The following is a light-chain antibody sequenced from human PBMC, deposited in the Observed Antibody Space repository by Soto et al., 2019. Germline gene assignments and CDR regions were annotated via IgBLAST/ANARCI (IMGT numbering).Light chain of an antibody. CDR3: QQSSEATWT. Sequence: AIQLTQSPSCLSASVGDRVTITCRASQGISSALAWYQQKPGKTPNLLIYDASSLQSGVPSRFSGSGSGTDFTPTISSLQPEDFATYYCQQSSEATWTFGQGTKGDI. V-gene: IGKV1-13*02. CDR1: QGISSA. J-gene: IGKJ1*01. CDR2: DAS.